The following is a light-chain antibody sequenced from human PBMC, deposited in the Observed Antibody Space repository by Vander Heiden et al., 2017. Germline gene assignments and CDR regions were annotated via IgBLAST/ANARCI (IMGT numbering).Light chain of an antibody. CDR1: QSLFHSEGPYF. CDR3: MQALQTPYT. Sequence: IVMTQSRHSLAVLPGEPASISCSTTQSLFHSEGPYFFDWYQQKPEQSPRLLIYWSSNPASGVPDRFSGSESGTDFTLKISRVEAEDAGFYYCMQALQTPYTFGQGTKLEIK. J-gene: IGKJ2*01. CDR2: WSS. V-gene: IGKV2-28*01.